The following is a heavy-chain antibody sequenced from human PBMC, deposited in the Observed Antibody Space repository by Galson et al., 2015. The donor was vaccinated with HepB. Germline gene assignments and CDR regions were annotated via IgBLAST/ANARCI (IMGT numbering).Heavy chain of an antibody. D-gene: IGHD3-9*01. V-gene: IGHV4-59*01. CDR2: IYYSGST. J-gene: IGHJ4*02. CDR1: GDSISSYY. CDR3: ARKYFGVSDY. Sequence: SETLSLTCTVSGDSISSYYWSWIRQPPGKGLEWIGYIYYSGSTNYNPSLKSRVTISVDTARNQFSLDLSSVTAADTAVYYCARKYFGVSDYWGQGTLVTVSS.